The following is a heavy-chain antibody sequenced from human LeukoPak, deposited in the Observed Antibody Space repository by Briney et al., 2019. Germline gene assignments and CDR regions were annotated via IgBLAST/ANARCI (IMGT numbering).Heavy chain of an antibody. D-gene: IGHD6-19*01. V-gene: IGHV4-34*01. CDR1: GGSFSGYY. CDR3: ARGWVAVAGTLLFDP. J-gene: IGHJ5*02. CDR2: INHSGST. Sequence: PSETLSLTCAVYGGSFSGYYWSWIRQPPGKGLEWIGEINHSGSTNYNPSLKSRVTISVDTSKNQFSLKLSSVTAADTAVYYCARGWVAVAGTLLFDPWGQGTLVTVSS.